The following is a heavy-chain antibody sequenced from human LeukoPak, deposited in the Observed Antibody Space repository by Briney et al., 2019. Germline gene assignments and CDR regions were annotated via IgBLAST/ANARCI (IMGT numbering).Heavy chain of an antibody. CDR3: ARDGFYCSSTSCYFDY. V-gene: IGHV1-2*02. CDR2: INPNSGGT. CDR1: GGTFSSYA. J-gene: IGHJ4*02. Sequence: EASVKVSCKASGGTFSSYAISWVRQAPGQGLEWMGWINPNSGGTNYAQKFQGRVTMTRDTSISTAYMELSRLRSDDTAVYYCARDGFYCSSTSCYFDYWGQGTLVTVSS. D-gene: IGHD2-2*01.